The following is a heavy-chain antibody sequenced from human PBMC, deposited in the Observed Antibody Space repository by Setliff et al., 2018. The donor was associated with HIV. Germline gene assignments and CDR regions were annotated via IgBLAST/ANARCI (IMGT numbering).Heavy chain of an antibody. D-gene: IGHD6-13*01. J-gene: IGHJ4*02. Sequence: SVKVSCKTSGYAFTDYSIHWVRQAPGQDLEWVGRINPDRRGTNYVQTFQGRVTMNRDTSVSTDYMELSRLTSDDTAVFYCARGVKGIATTGKYYVDYWGQGTLVTVS. CDR3: ARGVKGIATTGKYYVDY. CDR2: INPDRRGT. CDR1: GYAFTDYS. V-gene: IGHV1-2*06.